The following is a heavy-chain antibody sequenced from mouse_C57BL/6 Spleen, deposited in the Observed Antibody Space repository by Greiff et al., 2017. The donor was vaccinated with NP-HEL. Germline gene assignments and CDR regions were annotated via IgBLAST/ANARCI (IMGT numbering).Heavy chain of an antibody. D-gene: IGHD1-1*01. Sequence: EVKLMESGAELVKPGASVRLSCTASGFNIKDYYMHWVKQRAEQGLEWIGRIDPEDGETKYAPKFQGKATITADTSSNTAYLQLTSLTSEDTAVYYCARDYYGSWDFDFGGQGTTLTVSS. J-gene: IGHJ2*01. V-gene: IGHV14-2*01. CDR2: IDPEDGET. CDR1: GFNIKDYY. CDR3: ARDYYGSWDFDF.